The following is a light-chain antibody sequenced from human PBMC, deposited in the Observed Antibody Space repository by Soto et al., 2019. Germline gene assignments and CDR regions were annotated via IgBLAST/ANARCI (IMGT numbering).Light chain of an antibody. V-gene: IGKV3-15*01. CDR2: SAS. J-gene: IGKJ1*01. Sequence: EIVMTQSPATLSVSPGERATLSCRASQSVSSNLAWYQQKPGQAPRPLIYSASTRATGMPVRFSGSGSGTEFTLTISSLQSEDFAIYYCQQYNNWPPAFGQGTKVEIK. CDR1: QSVSSN. CDR3: QQYNNWPPA.